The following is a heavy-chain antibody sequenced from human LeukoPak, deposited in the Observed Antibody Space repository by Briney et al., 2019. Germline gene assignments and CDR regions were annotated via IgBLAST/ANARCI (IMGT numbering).Heavy chain of an antibody. CDR3: VTGYSTRHFPFES. CDR1: GFDFEDFG. CDR2: INSLGYSS. D-gene: IGHD2-2*01. J-gene: IGHJ4*02. V-gene: IGHV3-20*04. Sequence: GGSLRLSCAASGFDFEDFGMSWVRLSPGKGLEWVAGINSLGYSSGYAASVKDRFTISRDNAKNSLYLRMDGLRAEDTAFYYCVTGYSTRHFPFESWGQGTLVTVSS.